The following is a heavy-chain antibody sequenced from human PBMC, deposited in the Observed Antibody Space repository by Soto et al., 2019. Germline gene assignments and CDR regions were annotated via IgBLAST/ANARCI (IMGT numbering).Heavy chain of an antibody. CDR2: IIPIFGTA. CDR1: GGTFSSYA. D-gene: IGHD1-1*01. CDR3: ARDPGVVQLAPGLPLSY. Sequence: GASVKVSCKASGGTFSSYAISWVRQAPGQGLEWMGGIIPIFGTANYAQKFQGRVTITADESTSTAYMELSSLRSEDTAVYYCARDPGVVQLAPGLPLSYWGQGTLVTVSS. V-gene: IGHV1-69*13. J-gene: IGHJ4*02.